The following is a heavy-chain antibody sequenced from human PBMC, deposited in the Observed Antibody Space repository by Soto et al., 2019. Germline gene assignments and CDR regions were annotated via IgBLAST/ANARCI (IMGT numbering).Heavy chain of an antibody. D-gene: IGHD6-13*01. V-gene: IGHV4-34*01. Sequence: SETLSLTCSVSGVTISSDAYYWSWIRQPPGKGLEWIGEINHSGSTNYNPSLKSRVTISVDTSKNQFSLKLSSVTAADTAVYYCARNGRTGIAAAGFFSYYYGMDVWGQGTTVTVSS. CDR1: GVTISSDAYY. CDR3: ARNGRTGIAAAGFFSYYYGMDV. CDR2: INHSGST. J-gene: IGHJ6*02.